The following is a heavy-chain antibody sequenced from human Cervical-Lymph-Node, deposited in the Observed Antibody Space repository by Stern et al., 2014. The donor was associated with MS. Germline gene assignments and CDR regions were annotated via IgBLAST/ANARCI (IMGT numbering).Heavy chain of an antibody. D-gene: IGHD2-2*01. CDR2: IHYSGTI. CDR1: GGSVSSGGYY. J-gene: IGHJ4*02. V-gene: IGHV4-31*11. CDR3: ARDAASSSHYDY. Sequence: VQLVESGPRLVKPSQTLSLTCAVSGGSVSSGGYYWGWIRQHPGRGLEWIGYIHYSGTINYNPSLKSRVAISLDTSANQVSLKLSSVTAADTAVYYCARDAASSSHYDYWGQGTLVTVSS.